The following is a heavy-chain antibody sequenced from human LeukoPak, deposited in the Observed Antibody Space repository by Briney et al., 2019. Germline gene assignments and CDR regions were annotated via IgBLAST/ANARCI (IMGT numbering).Heavy chain of an antibody. CDR2: ISAYNGNT. CDR3: ARDNDSSGWYLNNWFDP. V-gene: IGHV1-18*01. CDR1: GYTFTSYG. D-gene: IGHD6-19*01. J-gene: IGHJ5*02. Sequence: GASVKVSCKASGYTFTSYGISWVRQAPGQGLEWMGWISAYNGNTNYAQKLQGRVTMTTDTSTSTAYMELRSLRSDDTAVYYCARDNDSSGWYLNNWFDPWGQGTLVTVSS.